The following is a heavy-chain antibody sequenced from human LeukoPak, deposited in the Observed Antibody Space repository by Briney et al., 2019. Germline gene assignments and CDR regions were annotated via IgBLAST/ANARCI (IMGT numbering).Heavy chain of an antibody. V-gene: IGHV1-18*01. CDR2: ISAYYGNT. D-gene: IGHD5-18*01. J-gene: IGHJ4*02. CDR3: ARDPNAMVTSLFDY. Sequence: ASVKVSCKASGYTFTTYAISWVRQAPGQGLEWMGWISAYYGNTTYAQKFQGRVTMTTDTSTNTAYMELRSLRSDDTAVYYCARDPNAMVTSLFDYWGQGTLVTVSS. CDR1: GYTFTTYA.